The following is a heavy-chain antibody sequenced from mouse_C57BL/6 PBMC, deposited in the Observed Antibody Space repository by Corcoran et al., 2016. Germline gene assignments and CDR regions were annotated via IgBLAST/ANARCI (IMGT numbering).Heavy chain of an antibody. CDR1: GYTFTDYY. V-gene: IGHV1-26*01. CDR3: AWSFDY. J-gene: IGHJ2*01. CDR2: INPNNGGT. Sequence: EVQLQQSGPELVKPGASVKISCKASGYTFTDYYMNWVKQSHGKSLEWIGDINPNNGGTSYNQKFKGKATLTVDKSSSTAYMELRSLTSEDSAVYYCAWSFDYWGQGTTLTVSS.